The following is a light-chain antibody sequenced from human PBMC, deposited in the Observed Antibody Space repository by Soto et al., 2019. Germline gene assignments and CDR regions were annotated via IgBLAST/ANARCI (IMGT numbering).Light chain of an antibody. CDR3: SSYTSTNTWV. V-gene: IGLV2-14*01. Sequence: QSALTQPASVSGSPGQSITMSCTGTSSDVGGYKYVSWYQQHPGKAPKLMIYEVSNRPSGVSNRFSGSKSGNTASLTISGLQAEDEADYYCSSYTSTNTWVFGGGTQLTVL. J-gene: IGLJ2*01. CDR1: SSDVGGYKY. CDR2: EVS.